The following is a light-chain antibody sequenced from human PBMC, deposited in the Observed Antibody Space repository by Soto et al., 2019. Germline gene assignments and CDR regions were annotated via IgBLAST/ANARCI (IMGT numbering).Light chain of an antibody. J-gene: IGLJ2*01. CDR1: SSNIGSNT. CDR2: SNN. V-gene: IGLV1-44*01. CDR3: AAWDDSLNGVV. Sequence: QLVLTQPPSASGTPGQTVTISCSGSSSNIGSNTVNWYQQLPGTAPKLLIYSNNQRPSGVPDRLSGSKSGTSASLAISGLQSEDEADYYCAAWDDSLNGVVFGGGTKLTVL.